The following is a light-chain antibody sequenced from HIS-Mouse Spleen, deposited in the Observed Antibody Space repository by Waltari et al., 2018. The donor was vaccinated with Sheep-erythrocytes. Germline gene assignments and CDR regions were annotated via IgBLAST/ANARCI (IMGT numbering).Light chain of an antibody. CDR2: EGS. V-gene: IGLV2-23*01. CDR3: CSYAGSSTPWV. Sequence: QSALTQPASVSGSPGQSITISCPGTSSDVGRYKLVSWYQPHPGKAPKLMIYEGSKRPSGVSNRFSGSKSGNTASLTISGLQAEDEADYYCCSYAGSSTPWVFGGGTKLTVL. CDR1: SSDVGRYKL. J-gene: IGLJ3*02.